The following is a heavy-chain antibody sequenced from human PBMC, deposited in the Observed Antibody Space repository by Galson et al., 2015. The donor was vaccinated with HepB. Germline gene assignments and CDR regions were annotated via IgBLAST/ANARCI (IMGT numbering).Heavy chain of an antibody. CDR2: ISSSSSYI. J-gene: IGHJ5*02. V-gene: IGHV3-21*01. D-gene: IGHD1-7*01. CDR1: GFTFSSYS. CDR3: ARETIPNYRRKAGWFDP. Sequence: SLRLSCAASGFTFSSYSMNWVRQAPGKGLEWVSSISSSSSYIYYADSVKGRFTISRDNAKNSLYLQMNSLRAEDTAVYYCARETIPNYRRKAGWFDPWGQGTLVTVSS.